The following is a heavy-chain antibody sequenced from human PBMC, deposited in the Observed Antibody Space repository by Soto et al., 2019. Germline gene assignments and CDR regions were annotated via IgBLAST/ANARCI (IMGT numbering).Heavy chain of an antibody. CDR1: GYTFTSYA. Sequence: GASVKVSCKASGYTFTSYAMHWVRQAPGQRLEWMGWINAGNGNTKYSQKFQGRVTITRDTSASTAYMELSSLRSEDTAVYYCERDIPRKWGSHNAFDIWGQGTMVTVSS. CDR3: ERDIPRKWGSHNAFDI. D-gene: IGHD3-16*01. V-gene: IGHV1-3*01. J-gene: IGHJ3*02. CDR2: INAGNGNT.